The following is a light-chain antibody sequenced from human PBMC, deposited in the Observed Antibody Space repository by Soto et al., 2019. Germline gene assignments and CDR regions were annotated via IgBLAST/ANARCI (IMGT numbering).Light chain of an antibody. J-gene: IGKJ1*01. CDR2: AAS. Sequence: DIQMTQSPSSLSVSVGDRVTITCRASQSISSYLNWYQQKPGKAPKLLIYAASRLQSEVPSRFSGAGSGTDFTLTISSLQPEDFATYYCQESFSTPPRFGQGTKVDIK. CDR1: QSISSY. CDR3: QESFSTPPR. V-gene: IGKV1-39*01.